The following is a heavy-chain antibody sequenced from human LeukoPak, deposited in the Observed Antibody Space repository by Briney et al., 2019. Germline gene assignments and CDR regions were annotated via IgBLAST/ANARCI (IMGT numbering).Heavy chain of an antibody. V-gene: IGHV3-23*01. D-gene: IGHD6-19*01. CDR1: GFIFSSYV. CDR2: ISGSGGST. Sequence: GGSLRLSCAASGFIFSSYVMSWARQAPGKGLEWVSAISGSGGSTFYADSVKGRFTISRDNSKNTLYLQMNSLRAEDTAVYYCAKGLLSGGVYYYYAMDVWGQGTTVTGPS. CDR3: AKGLLSGGVYYYYAMDV. J-gene: IGHJ6*02.